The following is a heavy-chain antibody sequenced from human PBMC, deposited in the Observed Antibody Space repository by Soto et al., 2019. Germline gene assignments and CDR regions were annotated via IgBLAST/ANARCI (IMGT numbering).Heavy chain of an antibody. V-gene: IGHV3-23*01. J-gene: IGHJ4*02. D-gene: IGHD3-22*01. CDR1: GFTFSSYA. CDR2: ISGSGVST. Sequence: PGGSLRLSCAASGFTFSSYAMSWVRQAPGKGLVWVSAISGSGVSTYYADSVKGRFTISRDNSKNTLYLQMNSLRAEDTAVYYCAKSPGMYYYDSSGYYHYDYWGQGTLVTV. CDR3: AKSPGMYYYDSSGYYHYDY.